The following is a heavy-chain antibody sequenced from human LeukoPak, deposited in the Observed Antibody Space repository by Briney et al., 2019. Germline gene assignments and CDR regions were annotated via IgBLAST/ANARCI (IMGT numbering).Heavy chain of an antibody. D-gene: IGHD3-3*01. CDR1: GYTFTSYG. Sequence: ASVKASCKASGYTFTSYGISWVRQAPGQGLEWMGWISAYNDNTNYAQKLQGRVTMTTDTSTSTAYMELRSLRSDDTAVYYCARVPLAYYDFWSGYKYYFDYWGQGTLVTVS. CDR3: ARVPLAYYDFWSGYKYYFDY. J-gene: IGHJ4*02. CDR2: ISAYNDNT. V-gene: IGHV1-18*01.